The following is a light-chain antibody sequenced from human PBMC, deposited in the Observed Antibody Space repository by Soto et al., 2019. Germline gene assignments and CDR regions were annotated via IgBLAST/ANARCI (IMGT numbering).Light chain of an antibody. V-gene: IGLV2-14*01. CDR1: SSDVGVYKH. Sequence: QSVLTQPASVSGSPGQSITISCTGTSSDVGVYKHVSWYQHHPGKAPKLMIYEVSNRPSGVSNRFSGSKSGYTASLTISGLQAEDDADYYCNSQRSSGTRVFGTGTKVTV. CDR2: EVS. CDR3: NSQRSSGTRV. J-gene: IGLJ1*01.